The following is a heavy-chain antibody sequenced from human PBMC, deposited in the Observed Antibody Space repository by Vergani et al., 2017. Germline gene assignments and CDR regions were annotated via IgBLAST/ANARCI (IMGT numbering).Heavy chain of an antibody. Sequence: QVQLPQWGAGLLKPSETLSLSCTVSGGSFNDYYWTWIRQPAGKTLEWIGEIFSSGTTNYNPSFKNRVTMSVDTSKNQFSLKLNSVTAADTAVYYCARGSRAEGGSGPDKWGQGTLVTVSS. J-gene: IGHJ4*02. CDR1: GGSFNDYY. D-gene: IGHD6-13*01. CDR2: IFSSGTT. CDR3: ARGSRAEGGSGPDK. V-gene: IGHV4-4*07.